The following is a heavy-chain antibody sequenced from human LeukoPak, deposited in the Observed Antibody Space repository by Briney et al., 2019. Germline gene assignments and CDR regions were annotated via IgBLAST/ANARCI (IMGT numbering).Heavy chain of an antibody. CDR1: GDSVSSNSAA. V-gene: IGHV6-1*01. CDR3: ARDRGGEQQPGRYYYYGMDV. Sequence: SQTLSLTCAISGDSVSSNSAAWNWIRQSPSRGLEWLGRTYYRSKWYNDYAVSVKSRITINPDTSKNQFSLQLNSVTPEDTAVYCCARDRGGEQQPGRYYYYGMDVWGQGTTVTVSS. CDR2: TYYRSKWYN. J-gene: IGHJ6*02. D-gene: IGHD6-13*01.